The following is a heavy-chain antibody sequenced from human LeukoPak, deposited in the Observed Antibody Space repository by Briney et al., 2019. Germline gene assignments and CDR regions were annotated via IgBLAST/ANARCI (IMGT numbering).Heavy chain of an antibody. V-gene: IGHV3-74*01. CDR2: INNDGRVT. CDR1: GFTFSSHW. D-gene: IGHD3-22*01. Sequence: GGSLRLSCAASGFTFSSHWMHWVRQAPGKGLVWVSFINNDGRVTRYADSVKGRFTISRDNAKNSLYLQMNSLRAEDTAVYYCASGPFSYYYDSSGYFADYWGQGTLVTVSS. CDR3: ASGPFSYYYDSSGYFADY. J-gene: IGHJ4*02.